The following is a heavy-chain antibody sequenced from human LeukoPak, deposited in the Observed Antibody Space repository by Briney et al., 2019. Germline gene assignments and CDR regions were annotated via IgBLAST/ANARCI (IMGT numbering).Heavy chain of an antibody. CDR3: ATREKTSPIYNK. Sequence: ASVKVSCKAAGFTFIYDVNWVRQAAGQGLEWMGWMNPNSGATNYTPRFQGSVTFSGSTSIGTAYMELSGLSTEDTGVYYCATREKTSPIYNKWGQGTLVTVSS. CDR1: GFTFIYD. V-gene: IGHV1-8*03. J-gene: IGHJ4*02. CDR2: MNPNSGAT. D-gene: IGHD2-2*01.